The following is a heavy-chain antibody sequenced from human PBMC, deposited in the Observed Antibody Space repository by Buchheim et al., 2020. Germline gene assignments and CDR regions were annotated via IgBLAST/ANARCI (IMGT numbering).Heavy chain of an antibody. D-gene: IGHD2-15*01. V-gene: IGHV5-51*01. CDR3: ARRGGGSWDEKAFDV. J-gene: IGHJ3*01. Sequence: EVNLVQSGAEVKKPGESLKISCKGSGYSFARYWIGWVRQLPGKGLEWLGIFYPGDSDTRDSPSFQGQVTISADKSITHDYLHLKASDTATYFCARRGGGSWDEKAFDVWGQGT. CDR1: GYSFARYW. CDR2: FYPGDSDT.